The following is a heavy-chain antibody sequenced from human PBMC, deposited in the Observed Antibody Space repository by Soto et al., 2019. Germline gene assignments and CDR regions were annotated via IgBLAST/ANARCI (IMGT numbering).Heavy chain of an antibody. J-gene: IGHJ6*02. CDR1: GYSFTTYD. V-gene: IGHV1-8*01. CDR2: MNPNSGKA. Sequence: QVQLVQSGAEVKKPGASVKVSCQASGYSFTTYDINWVRQATGQGLEWLGWMNPNSGKAGYAQKFQGRVTMTRNTPISTAYMEVSSPTSEDTAVYYCARALPSDYGREIFYYYGMDVWGQGTSVIVSS. D-gene: IGHD4-17*01. CDR3: ARALPSDYGREIFYYYGMDV.